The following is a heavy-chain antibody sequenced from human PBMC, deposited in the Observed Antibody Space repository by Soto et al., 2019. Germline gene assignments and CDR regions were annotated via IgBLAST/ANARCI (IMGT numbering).Heavy chain of an antibody. CDR1: GESFGPYY. V-gene: IGHV4-34*01. D-gene: IGHD2-2*01. CDR3: ARVPDR. J-gene: IGHJ5*02. CDR2: INHSGST. Sequence: SETLSLTCGIHGESFGPYYWSWIRQPPGKGLEWIGEINHSGSTNYNSSLKSRVTISVDRSKNQFSLKLSSVTAADTAVYYCARVPDRWGQGTLVTVSS.